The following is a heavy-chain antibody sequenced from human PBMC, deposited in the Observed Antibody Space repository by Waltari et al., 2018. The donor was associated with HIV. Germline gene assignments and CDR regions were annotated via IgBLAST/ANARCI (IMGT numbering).Heavy chain of an antibody. J-gene: IGHJ4*02. D-gene: IGHD3-10*01. CDR2: INQAGTER. CDR1: GFTFSFYW. CDR3: ATTHGSGAYDNDFDY. Sequence: EVKLEESGGGWVQPGGSLTLTCEASGFTFSFYWLSWVRQAPGKVLGWVANINQAGTERHYVDSVRGRFTISRDNGKTSLFLQMNSLSVEDTAVYYCATTHGSGAYDNDFDYWGQGTLV. V-gene: IGHV3-7*01.